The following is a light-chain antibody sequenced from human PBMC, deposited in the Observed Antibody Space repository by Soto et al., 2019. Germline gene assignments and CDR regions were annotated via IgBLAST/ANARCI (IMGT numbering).Light chain of an antibody. CDR3: SSYTNINTRACV. CDR2: EVT. V-gene: IGLV2-14*01. CDR1: SGDIGSYNR. Sequence: QSALTQPASVSGSPGQSITISCTGTSGDIGSYNRVSWYKQHPGKAPKPIIYEVTDRPSGVSNRFSGSKSGNTASLTISGLQAEEEAEYYCSSYTNINTRACVFGTGTKLTVL. J-gene: IGLJ1*01.